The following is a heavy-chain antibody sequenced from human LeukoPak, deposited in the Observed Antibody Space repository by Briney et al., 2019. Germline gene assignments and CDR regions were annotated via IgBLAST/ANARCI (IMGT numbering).Heavy chain of an antibody. CDR1: GFSFSSFG. CDR3: ARDSRLGGYYFDF. J-gene: IGHJ4*02. D-gene: IGHD5-12*01. Sequence: GGSLRLSCAASGFSFSSFGMHWVRQAPGKGLEWVAVISYDGSNKFYADSVKGRFTISRDSAKNSLYLQMNSLRAEDTAVYYCARDSRLGGYYFDFWGPGTLVTVSS. CDR2: ISYDGSNK. V-gene: IGHV3-30*03.